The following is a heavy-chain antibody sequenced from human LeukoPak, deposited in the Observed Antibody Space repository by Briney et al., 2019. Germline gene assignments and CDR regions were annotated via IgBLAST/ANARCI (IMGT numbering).Heavy chain of an antibody. J-gene: IGHJ6*03. V-gene: IGHV4-34*01. Sequence: SETLSLTCAVYGGSFSGYYWSWIRQPPGKGLEWIGEINHSGSTNYNPSLKSRVTISVDTSKNQFSLKLSSVTAADTAVYYCALVGLGTRPPYYYYYMDVWGKGTTVTVSS. CDR1: GGSFSGYY. D-gene: IGHD7-27*01. CDR3: ALVGLGTRPPYYYYYMDV. CDR2: INHSGST.